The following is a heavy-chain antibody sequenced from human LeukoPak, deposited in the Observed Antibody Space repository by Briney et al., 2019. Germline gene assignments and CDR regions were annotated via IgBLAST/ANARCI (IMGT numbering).Heavy chain of an antibody. CDR1: GGSISSYY. CDR2: IYYSGST. CDR3: ARYYYDSSGYNWFDP. D-gene: IGHD3-22*01. V-gene: IGHV4-59*01. J-gene: IGHJ5*02. Sequence: SETLSLTCTVSGGSISSYYWSWIRQPPGKGLEVIGYIYYSGSTNYNPSLKSRVTISVDTSKNQFSLKLSSVTAADTAVYYCARYYYDSSGYNWFDPWGQGTLVTVSS.